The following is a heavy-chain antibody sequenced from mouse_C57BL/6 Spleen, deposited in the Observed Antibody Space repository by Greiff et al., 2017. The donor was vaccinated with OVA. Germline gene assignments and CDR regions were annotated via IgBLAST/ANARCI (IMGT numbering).Heavy chain of an antibody. V-gene: IGHV1-69*01. J-gene: IGHJ4*01. CDR3: ARYNGNYRGYAMDY. CDR1: GYTFTSYW. CDR2: IDPSDSYT. D-gene: IGHD2-1*01. Sequence: VQLQQPGAELVMPGASVKLSCKASGYTFTSYWMHWVKQRPGQGLEWIGEIDPSDSYTNYNQKFKGKSTLTVDKSSSTAYMQLSSLTSEDSAVYYCARYNGNYRGYAMDYWGQGTSVTVSS.